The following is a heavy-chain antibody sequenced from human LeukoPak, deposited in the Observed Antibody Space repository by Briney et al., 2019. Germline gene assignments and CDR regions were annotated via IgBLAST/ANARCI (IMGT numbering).Heavy chain of an antibody. CDR3: ARDLSSSWCDY. J-gene: IGHJ4*02. CDR2: ISYDGSNK. Sequence: PGGSLRLSCAASGFTFSSYAMHWVRQAPGKGLEGVAVISYDGSNKYYADSVKGRFTISRDNSKNTLYLQMNSLRAEDTAVYYCARDLSSSWCDYWGQGTLVTVSS. D-gene: IGHD6-13*01. V-gene: IGHV3-30-3*01. CDR1: GFTFSSYA.